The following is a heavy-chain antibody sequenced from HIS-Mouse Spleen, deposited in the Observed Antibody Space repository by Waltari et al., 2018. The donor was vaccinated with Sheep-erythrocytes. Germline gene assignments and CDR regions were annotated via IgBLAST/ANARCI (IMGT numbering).Heavy chain of an antibody. Sequence: QVQLVESGGGVVQPGRSLRLSCAASGFTLRSYGIHWVRQAPGKGLEWVAVISYDGSNKYYADSVKGRFTISRDNSKNTLYLQMNSLRAEDTAVYYCAKDLVGATDYWGQGTLVTVSS. CDR3: AKDLVGATDY. CDR2: ISYDGSNK. CDR1: GFTLRSYG. V-gene: IGHV3-30*18. D-gene: IGHD1-26*01. J-gene: IGHJ4*02.